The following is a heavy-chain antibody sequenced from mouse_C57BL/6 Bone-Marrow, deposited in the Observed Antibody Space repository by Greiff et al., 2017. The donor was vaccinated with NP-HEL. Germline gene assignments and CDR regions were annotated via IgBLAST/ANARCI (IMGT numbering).Heavy chain of an antibody. D-gene: IGHD2-5*01. Sequence: QVQLQQSGAELVRPGASVKLSCKASGYTFTDYYINWVKQRPGQGLEWIARIYPGSGNTYYNEKFKGKATLTAEKSSSTAYMQLSSLTSEDSAVYFCARDYSNPDYWGQGTTLTVSS. V-gene: IGHV1-76*01. J-gene: IGHJ2*01. CDR1: GYTFTDYY. CDR3: ARDYSNPDY. CDR2: IYPGSGNT.